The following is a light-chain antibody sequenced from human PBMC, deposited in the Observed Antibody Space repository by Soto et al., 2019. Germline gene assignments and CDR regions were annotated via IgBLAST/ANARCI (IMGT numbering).Light chain of an antibody. V-gene: IGLV2-23*01. CDR2: EGS. CDR1: SSDVGSYNI. CDR3: CSYAGSSTFYV. J-gene: IGLJ1*01. Sequence: QSALTQPASVSGSPGQSITISCTGTSSDVGSYNIVSWYQQHPGKAPKLMIYEGSKRPSGVSNRFSGSKSGNTASLTISGLQAEDEADYYCCSYAGSSTFYVFGIGTKVTVL.